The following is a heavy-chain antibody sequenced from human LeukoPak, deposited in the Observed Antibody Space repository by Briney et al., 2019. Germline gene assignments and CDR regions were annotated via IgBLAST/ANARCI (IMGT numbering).Heavy chain of an antibody. J-gene: IGHJ4*02. Sequence: PGGSLRLSCAASGFTFSSYAMSWVRQAPGKGLEWVSAISGSGGSTYYADSVKGRFTISRDNSKNTLYLQMNSLRAEDTAVYYCAKDPDYYDSSGYHYWGQGTLVTVSS. D-gene: IGHD3-22*01. CDR1: GFTFSSYA. V-gene: IGHV3-23*01. CDR3: AKDPDYYDSSGYHY. CDR2: ISGSGGST.